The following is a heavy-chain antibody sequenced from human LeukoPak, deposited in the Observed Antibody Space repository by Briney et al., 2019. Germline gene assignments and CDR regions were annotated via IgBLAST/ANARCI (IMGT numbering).Heavy chain of an antibody. D-gene: IGHD3-22*01. V-gene: IGHV3-30*03. CDR1: GFTFSSYG. J-gene: IGHJ4*02. Sequence: PGRSLRLSCAASGFTFSSYGMHWVRQAPGKGLEWVAVISYDGSNKYYADSVKGRFTISRDNSKNTLYLQMNSLRAEDTAVYYCASHRIHYDSSGYFWAYYFDYWGQGTLVTVSS. CDR2: ISYDGSNK. CDR3: ASHRIHYDSSGYFWAYYFDY.